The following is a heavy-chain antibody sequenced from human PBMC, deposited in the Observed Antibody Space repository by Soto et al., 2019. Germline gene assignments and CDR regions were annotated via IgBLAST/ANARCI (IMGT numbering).Heavy chain of an antibody. CDR3: SRGSFGYYGP. D-gene: IGHD2-2*03. CDR1: GLRFSEHA. J-gene: IGHJ5*02. V-gene: IGHV3-49*04. CDR2: IRNTPYGGTT. Sequence: PGGSLRLSGNCFGLRFSEHAMTWVRKAPGKGLEWVGFIRNTPYGGTTDYAASVRGRFTISRDDSASIAYLQMNSLKTEDSGLYYCSRGSFGYYGPWGPGTLVTVSS.